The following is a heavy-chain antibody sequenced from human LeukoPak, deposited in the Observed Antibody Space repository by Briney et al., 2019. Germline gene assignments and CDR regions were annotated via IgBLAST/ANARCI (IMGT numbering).Heavy chain of an antibody. D-gene: IGHD1-26*01. CDR3: ARAVGATPSLYYFDY. J-gene: IGHJ4*02. CDR2: IYYSGST. Sequence: PSETLSLTCTVSGGSISSYYWSWIRQPPGKGLEWIGYIYYSGSTSYNPSLKSRVTISVDTSKKQFSLELSSVTAADTAVYYCARAVGATPSLYYFDYWGQGTLVTVSS. CDR1: GGSISSYY. V-gene: IGHV4-59*12.